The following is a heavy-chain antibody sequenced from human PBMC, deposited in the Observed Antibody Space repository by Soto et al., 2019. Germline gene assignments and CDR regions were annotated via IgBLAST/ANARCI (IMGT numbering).Heavy chain of an antibody. CDR2: ISYDGSNK. V-gene: IGHV3-30*18. J-gene: IGHJ4*02. CDR3: AKEENYYDSSDSGPFDH. CDR1: GFTFSSYS. D-gene: IGHD3-22*01. Sequence: GGSLRLSCAASGFTFSSYSMNWVRQAPGKGLEWVAVISYDGSNKYYADSVKGRFTISRDNSKNTMYLQMNSLRAEDTAVYYCAKEENYYDSSDSGPFDHWGQGTLVTVSS.